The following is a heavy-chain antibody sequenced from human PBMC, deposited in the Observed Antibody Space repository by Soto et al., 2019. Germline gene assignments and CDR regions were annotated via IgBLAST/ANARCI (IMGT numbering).Heavy chain of an antibody. CDR3: ARGRGYCSGGSCYHYFDY. CDR1: GGSFSGYY. D-gene: IGHD2-15*01. J-gene: IGHJ4*02. CDR2: INHSGST. Sequence: SETLSLTCAVYGGSFSGYYWSWIRQPPGKGLEWIGEINHSGSTNYNPSLKSRVTISVDTSKNQFSLKLSSVTAADTAVYYCARGRGYCSGGSCYHYFDYWGQGTLVTVS. V-gene: IGHV4-34*01.